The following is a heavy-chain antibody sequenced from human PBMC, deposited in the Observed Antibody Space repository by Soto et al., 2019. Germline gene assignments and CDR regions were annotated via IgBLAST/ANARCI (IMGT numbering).Heavy chain of an antibody. CDR2: INPRGGNT. J-gene: IGHJ3*02. CDR3: ARDSGDYYDDSNRPYKAFDK. V-gene: IGHV1-46*03. D-gene: IGHD3-22*01. CDR1: LHTFTNYY. Sequence: QVQLVQSGAEVREPGASVKVSCKASLHTFTNYYIQWVRQAPGQGLEWMGMINPRGGNTVYTERFQGRVTMTRDTSTSTVYMELSSLTPEDTAVYYCARDSGDYYDDSNRPYKAFDKVGQGTLVTVSS.